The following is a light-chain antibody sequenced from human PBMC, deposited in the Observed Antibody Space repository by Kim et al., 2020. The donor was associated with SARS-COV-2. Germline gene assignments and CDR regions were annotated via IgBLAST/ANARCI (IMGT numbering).Light chain of an antibody. J-gene: IGKJ4*01. V-gene: IGKV3-15*01. CDR3: QQYNDWPPLT. Sequence: EIVMTQSPATLSVSPGERATLSCRASQSVSSNLAGYQQKPGQAPRLLIYGASTRATGIPARFTGSGSGTEFTLTISGLQSEEFVVFYCQQYNDWPPLTFGGGTKVGIK. CDR1: QSVSSN. CDR2: GAS.